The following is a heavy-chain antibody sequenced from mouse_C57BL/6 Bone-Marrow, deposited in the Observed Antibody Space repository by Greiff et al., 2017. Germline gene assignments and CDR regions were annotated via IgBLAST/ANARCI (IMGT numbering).Heavy chain of an antibody. J-gene: IGHJ2*01. CDR1: GYTFTSYW. Sequence: VQLQQPGAELVRPGSSVKLSCKASGYTFTSYWMHWVKQRPIQGLEWIGNIDPSDSETHYNQKFKDKATLTVDKSTSTAYMQLSSLTSEDSAVYYCARALKLRLRLDYWGQGTTLTVSS. CDR2: IDPSDSET. V-gene: IGHV1-52*01. D-gene: IGHD3-2*02. CDR3: ARALKLRLRLDY.